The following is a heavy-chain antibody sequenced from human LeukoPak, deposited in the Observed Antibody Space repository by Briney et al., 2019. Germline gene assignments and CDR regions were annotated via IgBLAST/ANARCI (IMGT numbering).Heavy chain of an antibody. CDR2: ISWNSGSI. J-gene: IGHJ5*02. V-gene: IGHV3-9*01. Sequence: GGSLRLSCAASGFTFDDYAMHWVRQAPGKGLEWVSGISWNSGSIGYADSVKGRFTISRDNAKNSLYLQMNSLRAEDTALYYCAKDEGQLWLSRKTNWFDPWGQGTLVTVSS. CDR1: GFTFDDYA. D-gene: IGHD5-18*01. CDR3: AKDEGQLWLSRKTNWFDP.